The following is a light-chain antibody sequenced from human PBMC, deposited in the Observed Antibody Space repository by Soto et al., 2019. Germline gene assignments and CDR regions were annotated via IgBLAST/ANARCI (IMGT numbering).Light chain of an antibody. CDR1: QSVSSN. CDR2: GAS. J-gene: IGKJ5*01. CDR3: QQYNNWIT. V-gene: IGKV3-15*01. Sequence: EIVMTQSPATLSVSPGGRATLSCRASQSVSSNLAWYQQKPGQAPRLLIYGASTRATGIPARFSGSGSGTEFTLTISRLEPEDFAVYYCQQYNNWITFGQGTRLEIK.